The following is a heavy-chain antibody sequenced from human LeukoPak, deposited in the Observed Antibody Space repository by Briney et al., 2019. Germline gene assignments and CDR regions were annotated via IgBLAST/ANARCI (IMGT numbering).Heavy chain of an antibody. CDR3: AKDSSWYAADDAFDI. CDR2: ISGSGGST. V-gene: IGHV3-23*01. CDR1: GFTFSSYG. D-gene: IGHD6-13*01. Sequence: PGGSLRLSCAACGFTFSSYGMSWVRQAPGKGLEWVSAISGSGGSTYYADSVKGRFTISRNNSKNTLYLQMNSLRAEDTAVYYCAKDSSWYAADDAFDIWGQGTMVTVSS. J-gene: IGHJ3*02.